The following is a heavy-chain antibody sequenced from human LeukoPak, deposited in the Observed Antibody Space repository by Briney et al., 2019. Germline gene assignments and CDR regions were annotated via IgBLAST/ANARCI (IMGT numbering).Heavy chain of an antibody. Sequence: GGSLRLSCAASGFTFSSYELNWVRQAPGKGLDWVSYISSSGSTTYYAASVKGRFTISRDNAKNSLYLQMNSLRAEDTAVYYCARADFADVWGQGTTVTVSS. CDR2: ISSSGSTT. CDR3: ARADFADV. J-gene: IGHJ6*02. V-gene: IGHV3-48*03. CDR1: GFTFSSYE. D-gene: IGHD3-3*01.